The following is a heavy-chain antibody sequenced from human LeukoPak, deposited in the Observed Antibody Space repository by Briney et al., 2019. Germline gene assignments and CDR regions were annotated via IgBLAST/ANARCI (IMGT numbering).Heavy chain of an antibody. CDR3: AGISGSYAIDYYYYGMDV. Sequence: SVKVSCKASGGTFSSFAISWVRQAPGQGLEWMGGIIPILGIANYAQKFQGRVTITADKSTSTAYMELSSLRSEDTAVYYCAGISGSYAIDYYYYGMDVWGQGTTVTVSS. CDR2: IIPILGIA. J-gene: IGHJ6*02. D-gene: IGHD1-26*01. CDR1: GGTFSSFA. V-gene: IGHV1-69*04.